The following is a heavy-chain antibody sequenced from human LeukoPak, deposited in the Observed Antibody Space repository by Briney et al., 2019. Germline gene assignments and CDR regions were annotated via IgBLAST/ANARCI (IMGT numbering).Heavy chain of an antibody. D-gene: IGHD6-13*01. CDR3: AKDRLIIAAAGIEY. CDR2: ISGSGGST. Sequence: GGSLRLSCAASGFTFNTFAMSWVRQAPGKGLEWVSAISGSGGSTYCADSVKGRFTISRDNSKNTLYLQMNSLRAEDTAVYYCAKDRLIIAAAGIEYWGQGTLVTVSS. CDR1: GFTFNTFA. V-gene: IGHV3-23*01. J-gene: IGHJ4*02.